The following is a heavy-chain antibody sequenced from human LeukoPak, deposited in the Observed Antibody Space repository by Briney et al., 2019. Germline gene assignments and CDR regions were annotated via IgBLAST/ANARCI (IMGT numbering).Heavy chain of an antibody. CDR3: ARGRGYDSSGYGGGSFDY. J-gene: IGHJ4*02. CDR2: INHSGST. CDR1: GGSFSGYY. V-gene: IGHV4-34*01. Sequence: SETLSLTCAVYGGSFSGYYWSGIRQPPGKGLEWIGEINHSGSTNYNPSLKSRVTISVDTSKNQFSLKRSSVTAADTAVYYCARGRGYDSSGYGGGSFDYWGQGTLVTVSS. D-gene: IGHD3-22*01.